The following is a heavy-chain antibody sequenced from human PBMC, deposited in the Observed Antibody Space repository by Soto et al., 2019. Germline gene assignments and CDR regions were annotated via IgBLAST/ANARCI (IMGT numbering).Heavy chain of an antibody. CDR3: AIPGSVATILYAFDI. J-gene: IGHJ3*02. CDR2: ISYDGSNK. CDR1: GFTFSSYA. Sequence: QVQLVESGGGVVQPGRSLRLSCAASGFTFSSYAMHWVRQAPGKGLEWVEVISYDGSNKYYADSVKGRFTISRDNSKNTLYLQMNSLRAEDTAVYYCAIPGSVATILYAFDIWGQGTMVTVS. D-gene: IGHD5-12*01. V-gene: IGHV3-30-3*01.